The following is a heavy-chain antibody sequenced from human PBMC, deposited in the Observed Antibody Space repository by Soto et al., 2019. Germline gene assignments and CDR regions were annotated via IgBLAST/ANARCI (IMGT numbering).Heavy chain of an antibody. CDR1: GGSISSGCYY. CDR3: ARHRYRDGQRFDC. J-gene: IGHJ4*02. D-gene: IGHD1-1*01. Sequence: SETLSLTCSVCGGSISSGCYYWNWIRQHPGKGLEWIGYIYSIGSPYYNPSLKSRVTISVDTSKNQFSLKLNSVTAADTAVYYCARHRYRDGQRFDCSGQGTLIAVSS. V-gene: IGHV4-31*03. CDR2: IYSIGSP.